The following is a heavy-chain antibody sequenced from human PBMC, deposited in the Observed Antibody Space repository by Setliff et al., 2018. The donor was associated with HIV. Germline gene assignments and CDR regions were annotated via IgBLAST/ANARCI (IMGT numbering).Heavy chain of an antibody. J-gene: IGHJ3*02. CDR1: GFTFSSYE. Sequence: GGSLRLSCAASGFTFSSYETNWVRQAPGKGLEWVSYISGSGSTTYYADSVKGRFTISRDNSKNTVHLQMNSLRAEDTAVYYCATALYCSSTSCYIAFDIWGQGTMVTVSS. V-gene: IGHV3-48*03. D-gene: IGHD2-2*01. CDR3: ATALYCSSTSCYIAFDI. CDR2: ISGSGSTT.